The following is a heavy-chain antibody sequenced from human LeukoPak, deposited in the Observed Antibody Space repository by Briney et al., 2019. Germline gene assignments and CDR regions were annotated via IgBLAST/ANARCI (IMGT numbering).Heavy chain of an antibody. Sequence: PSETLSRTCTVSGGSISSYYWSWIRQPAGKGLEWIGRIYTSGSTNYNPSLKSRVTMSVDTSKNQFSLKLSSVTAADTAVYYCARDQPTFGYCSSTSCYRGGYNWFDPWGQGTLVTVSS. CDR3: ARDQPTFGYCSSTSCYRGGYNWFDP. V-gene: IGHV4-4*07. D-gene: IGHD2-2*01. J-gene: IGHJ5*02. CDR2: IYTSGST. CDR1: GGSISSYY.